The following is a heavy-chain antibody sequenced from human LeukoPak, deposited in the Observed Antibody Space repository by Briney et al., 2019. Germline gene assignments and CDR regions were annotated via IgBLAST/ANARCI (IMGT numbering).Heavy chain of an antibody. CDR2: ISWNSGSI. Sequence: GRSLRLSCAASGFTFDDYAMRWVRQAPGKGLEWVSGISWNSGSIGYADSVKGRFTISRDNAKNSLYLQMNSLRAEDTALYYCANGSSMTTDHRGYWYFDLWGRGTLVTVSS. D-gene: IGHD4-11*01. CDR1: GFTFDDYA. CDR3: ANGSSMTTDHRGYWYFDL. J-gene: IGHJ2*01. V-gene: IGHV3-9*01.